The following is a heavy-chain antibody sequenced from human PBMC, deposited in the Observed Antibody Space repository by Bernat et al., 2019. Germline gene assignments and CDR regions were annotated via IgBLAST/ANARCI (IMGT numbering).Heavy chain of an antibody. CDR3: ARGRDSSSHLDY. Sequence: QVQLVQSGAEVKKPGASVKVSCKASGYTFTSFDINWVRQAAGQGPEWMGWMNPNSGNTGYAQKFQGRVTMTRDTPTNTAYMDLSRLTYEDTAVYYCARGRDSSSHLDYWGQGTLLTVSS. V-gene: IGHV1-8*01. CDR2: MNPNSGNT. CDR1: GYTFTSFD. J-gene: IGHJ4*02. D-gene: IGHD6-13*01.